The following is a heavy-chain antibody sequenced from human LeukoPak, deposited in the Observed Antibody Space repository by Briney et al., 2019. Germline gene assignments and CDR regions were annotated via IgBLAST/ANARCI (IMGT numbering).Heavy chain of an antibody. CDR1: GFTFSSYA. D-gene: IGHD3-22*01. CDR2: ISGSGGST. V-gene: IGHV3-23*01. CDR3: ASIMRDYYDSSGTLFDY. Sequence: GGSLRLSCAASGFTFSSYAMSWVRQAPGKGLEWVSAISGSGGSTSYADSVKGRFTISRDNSKNTLYLQMNSLRAEDTAVYYCASIMRDYYDSSGTLFDYWGQRTLVTVHS. J-gene: IGHJ4*02.